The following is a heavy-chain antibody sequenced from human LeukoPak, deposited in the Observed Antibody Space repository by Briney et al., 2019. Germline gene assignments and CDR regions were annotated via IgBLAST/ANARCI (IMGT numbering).Heavy chain of an antibody. J-gene: IGHJ4*02. Sequence: GGALRLSCAASGFTFSSYAMSWVRQAPGKGLEWVSAISGSGGSTYYADSVKGRFTISRDNSNNTLYLQMNSLRAEDTAVYYCAKDRRYYYGSGSYFDYWGQGTLVTVSS. CDR2: ISGSGGST. CDR1: GFTFSSYA. CDR3: AKDRRYYYGSGSYFDY. D-gene: IGHD3-10*01. V-gene: IGHV3-23*01.